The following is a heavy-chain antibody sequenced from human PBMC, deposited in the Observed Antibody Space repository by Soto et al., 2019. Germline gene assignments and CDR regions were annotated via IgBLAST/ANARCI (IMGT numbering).Heavy chain of an antibody. CDR1: GGSFSGYY. D-gene: IGHD1-1*01. J-gene: IGHJ5*02. CDR3: AIVLGWAPTYSWFHP. CDR2: INHSGST. V-gene: IGHV4-34*01. Sequence: SETLSLSCAVYGGSFSGYYWSWIRQPPGKGLEWIGEINHSGSTNYNPSLKSRVTISVDTSKNQFSLKLSSVTAADTAVYYCAIVLGWAPTYSWFHPWGQGTLVSGSS.